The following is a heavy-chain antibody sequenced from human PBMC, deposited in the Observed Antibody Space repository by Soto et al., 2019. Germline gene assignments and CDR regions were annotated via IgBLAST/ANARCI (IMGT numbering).Heavy chain of an antibody. D-gene: IGHD3-10*01. Sequence: EVQLVESGGGLVQPGRSLRLSCAASGLTFDDYAMHWVRQAPGKGLEWVSGSSWNSGSIGYADSVKGRFTISRDNAKDSLYLQMNSLRAEDTALYYCAKEGYGSLPSDYYYYYYMDVGGKGTTVTVSS. V-gene: IGHV3-9*01. CDR2: SSWNSGSI. CDR3: AKEGYGSLPSDYYYYYYMDV. CDR1: GLTFDDYA. J-gene: IGHJ6*03.